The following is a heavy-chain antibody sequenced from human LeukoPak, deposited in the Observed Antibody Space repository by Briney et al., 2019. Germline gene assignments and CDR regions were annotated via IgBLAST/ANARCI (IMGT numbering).Heavy chain of an antibody. CDR2: IYYSGST. V-gene: IGHV4-59*01. J-gene: IGHJ4*02. Sequence: SETLPLTCTVSGGSISSYYWSWIRQPPGKGLEWIGYIYYSGSTNYNPSLKSRVTISVDTSKNQFSLKLSSVTAADTAVYYCAVGGLELGDYWGQGTLVTVSS. D-gene: IGHD1-7*01. CDR3: AVGGLELGDY. CDR1: GGSISSYY.